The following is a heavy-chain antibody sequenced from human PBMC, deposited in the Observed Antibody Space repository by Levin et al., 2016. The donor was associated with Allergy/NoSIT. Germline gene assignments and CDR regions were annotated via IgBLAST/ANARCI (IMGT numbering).Heavy chain of an antibody. Sequence: WIRQPPGKGLEWIGYIYYSGSTNYNPSLKSRVTISVDTSKNQFSLKLSSVTAADTAVYYCARERPDYCTNGVCYVFDYWGQGTLVTVSS. D-gene: IGHD2-8*01. J-gene: IGHJ4*02. CDR3: ARERPDYCTNGVCYVFDY. V-gene: IGHV4-59*01. CDR2: IYYSGST.